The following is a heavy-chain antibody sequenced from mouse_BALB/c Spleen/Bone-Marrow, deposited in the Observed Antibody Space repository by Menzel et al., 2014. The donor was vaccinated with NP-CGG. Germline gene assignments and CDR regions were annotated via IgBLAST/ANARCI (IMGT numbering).Heavy chain of an antibody. CDR1: GFTFSSYA. CDR3: ARDDYDDQYYFDY. Sequence: EVMLVESGGGLVKPGGSLKLSCAASGFTFSSYAMSWVRQTPEERLEWVASISSGGSTYYPDSVKGRFTISRDNARNILYLQMSSLRSEDTAMYYCARDDYDDQYYFDYWGQGATLTVSS. D-gene: IGHD2-4*01. J-gene: IGHJ2*01. CDR2: ISSGGST. V-gene: IGHV5-6-5*01.